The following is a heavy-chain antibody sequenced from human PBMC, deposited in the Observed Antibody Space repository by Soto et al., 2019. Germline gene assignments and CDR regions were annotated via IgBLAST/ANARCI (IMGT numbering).Heavy chain of an antibody. Sequence: GGSLRLSCAASGFTFSSYGMHWVRQAPGKGLEWVAVIWYDGSNKYYADSVKGQFTISRDNSKNTLYLQMNSLRAEDTAVYYCARDSVYHLVRGVNWFDPWGQGTLVTVSS. D-gene: IGHD3-10*01. J-gene: IGHJ5*02. CDR1: GFTFSSYG. V-gene: IGHV3-33*01. CDR2: IWYDGSNK. CDR3: ARDSVYHLVRGVNWFDP.